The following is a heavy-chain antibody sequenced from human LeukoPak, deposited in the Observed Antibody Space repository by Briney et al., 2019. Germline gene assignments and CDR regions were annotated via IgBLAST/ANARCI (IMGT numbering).Heavy chain of an antibody. CDR1: GFTFTSYA. J-gene: IGHJ3*02. CDR3: GLSILRHILDAFDI. Sequence: GGSLRPSCAASGFTFTSYATSWARRAPGKGREWVSSIGGSGGSTYYADSVKGRFTISRDNSKNTLYLQMNSLRAEDTAVYYCGLSILRHILDAFDIWGQGTMVTVSS. D-gene: IGHD3-3*01. V-gene: IGHV3-23*01. CDR2: IGGSGGST.